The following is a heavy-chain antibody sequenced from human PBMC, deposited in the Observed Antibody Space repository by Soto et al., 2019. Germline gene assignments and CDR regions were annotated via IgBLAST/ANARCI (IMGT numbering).Heavy chain of an antibody. D-gene: IGHD3-22*01. Sequence: PSEPLSLTCTVSVGAISSGGSYWGWILHHPGTGLEWIGYIYYSGSTYYNPSLKSRVTISVDTSKNQFSLKLSSVTAADTAVYYCARRVRYYDSSGLFAFDIWGQGTMVTVSS. CDR2: IYYSGST. J-gene: IGHJ3*02. CDR3: ARRVRYYDSSGLFAFDI. CDR1: VGAISSGGSY. V-gene: IGHV4-31*03.